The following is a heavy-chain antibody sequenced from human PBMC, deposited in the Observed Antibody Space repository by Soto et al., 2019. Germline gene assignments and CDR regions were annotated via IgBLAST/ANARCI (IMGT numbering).Heavy chain of an antibody. V-gene: IGHV3-23*01. CDR1: GSPFSSYA. CDR2: IIGSGGST. J-gene: IGHJ3*02. Sequence: EVQLLESGGALVQPGGSLRLSCAASGSPFSSYAISWAPQAPGKGRGWVSAIIGSGGSTYYADSGKGRFTISRDNSKNTLYLQMNSLRAEDTAVYYCAKDPLPITMGAFDIWGQGTMVTVSS. D-gene: IGHD3-10*01. CDR3: AKDPLPITMGAFDI.